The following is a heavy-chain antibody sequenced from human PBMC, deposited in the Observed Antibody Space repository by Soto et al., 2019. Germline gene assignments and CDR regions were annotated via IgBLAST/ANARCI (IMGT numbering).Heavy chain of an antibody. CDR3: ARGAGHSSSPDYYYGMDV. D-gene: IGHD6-6*01. CDR2: INPNSGGT. Sequence: ASVKVSCKASGYTFTGYYMHWVRQAPGQGLEWMGWINPNSGGTNYAQKFQGWVTMTRDTSISTAYMELSRLRSDDTAVYYCARGAGHSSSPDYYYGMDVWGQGTTVTVSS. V-gene: IGHV1-2*04. CDR1: GYTFTGYY. J-gene: IGHJ6*02.